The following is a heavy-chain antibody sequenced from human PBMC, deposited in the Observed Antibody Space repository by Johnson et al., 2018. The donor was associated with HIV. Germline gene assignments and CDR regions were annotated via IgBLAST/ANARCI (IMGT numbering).Heavy chain of an antibody. CDR3: AKEVSMIVDAFDV. Sequence: VQLVESGGGIVQPGGSLRLSCAASGFTFSNAWMSWVPQAPGKGLVWVSRMNSDGSIISYADSVKGRLTISRDNAKNTLFLQMNNLRPEDTAVYYCAKEVSMIVDAFDVWGQGTVVTVSS. J-gene: IGHJ3*01. V-gene: IGHV3-74*01. CDR1: GFTFSNAW. D-gene: IGHD3-22*01. CDR2: MNSDGSII.